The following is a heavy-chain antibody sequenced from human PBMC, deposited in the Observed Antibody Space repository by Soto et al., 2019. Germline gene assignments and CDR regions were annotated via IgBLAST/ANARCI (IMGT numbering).Heavy chain of an antibody. CDR1: GFTFSSYA. Sequence: AGGSLRLSCAASGFTFSSYAMSWVRQAPGKGLEWVSGISGSGDSTYYADSVKGRFTISRDNAKNTLYLQMNSLRDEDTAVYYCARDQVDETGTTNGMDVWGQGTTVTVSS. CDR3: ARDQVDETGTTNGMDV. J-gene: IGHJ6*02. V-gene: IGHV3-23*01. CDR2: ISGSGDST. D-gene: IGHD1-1*01.